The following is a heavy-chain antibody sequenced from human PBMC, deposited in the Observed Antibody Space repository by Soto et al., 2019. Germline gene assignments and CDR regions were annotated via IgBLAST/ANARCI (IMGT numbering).Heavy chain of an antibody. J-gene: IGHJ4*02. CDR3: ARAGYCGPGCYYYFDY. CDR2: IYPGDSDT. Sequence: PGESLKISCKGSGYSFTSYWIGWVRQMPGKGLEWMGIIYPGDSDTRYSPSFQGQVTISADKSISTAYLQWSSLRVEDTSVYYCARAGYCGPGCYYYFDYWGQGTLVTVSS. CDR1: GYSFTSYW. V-gene: IGHV5-51*01. D-gene: IGHD2-21*02.